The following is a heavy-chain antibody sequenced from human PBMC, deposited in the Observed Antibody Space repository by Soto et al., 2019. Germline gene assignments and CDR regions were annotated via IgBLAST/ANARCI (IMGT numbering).Heavy chain of an antibody. CDR2: ISYDGSNK. V-gene: IGHV3-30*18. Sequence: GGSLRLSCAASGFTFSSYGMHWVRQAPGKGLEWVAVISYDGSNKYYADSVKGRFTIPRDNSKNTLYLQMNSLRAEDTAVYYCAKDPLGNWPRALYYFDYWGQGTLVTVSS. J-gene: IGHJ4*02. CDR1: GFTFSSYG. CDR3: AKDPLGNWPRALYYFDY. D-gene: IGHD1-1*01.